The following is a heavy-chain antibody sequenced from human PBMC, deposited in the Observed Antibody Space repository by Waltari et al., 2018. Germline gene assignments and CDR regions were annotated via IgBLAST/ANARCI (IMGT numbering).Heavy chain of an antibody. CDR2: IYHSGST. CDR1: GYSISSGYY. Sequence: QVQLQESGPGLVKPSETLSLTCTVSGYSISSGYYWGWIRQPPGKGLEWIGSIYHSGSTYYNPSLKSRVTISVDTSKNQFSLKLSSVTAADTAVYYCATFMFGSSSNDAFDIWGQGTMVTVSS. D-gene: IGHD6-6*01. J-gene: IGHJ3*02. V-gene: IGHV4-38-2*02. CDR3: ATFMFGSSSNDAFDI.